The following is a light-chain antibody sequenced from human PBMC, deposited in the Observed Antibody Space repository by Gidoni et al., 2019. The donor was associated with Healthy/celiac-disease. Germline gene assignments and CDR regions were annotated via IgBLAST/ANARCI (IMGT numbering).Light chain of an antibody. CDR3: QQYYSTPSIT. J-gene: IGKJ5*01. CDR1: QSVLSSSNNKNY. Sequence: DIVLTPSPASLVVSLGERTTINCKSSQSVLSSSNNKNYLSWYQQKPGQPPKLLIYWAYTRESGVPDRCSGSGSGTDFTLTISSLQAEDVAVYYCQQYYSTPSITFXXXTRLEIK. CDR2: WAY. V-gene: IGKV4-1*01.